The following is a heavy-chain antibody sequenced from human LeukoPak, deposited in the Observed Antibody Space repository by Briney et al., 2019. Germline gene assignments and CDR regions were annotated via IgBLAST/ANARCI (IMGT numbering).Heavy chain of an antibody. CDR2: IYYSGST. D-gene: IGHD5-12*01. J-gene: IGHJ3*02. CDR3: ARDLGSGYDFGAFDI. CDR1: GGSISSNSYY. V-gene: IGHV4-39*07. Sequence: SETLSLTCTVSGGSISSNSYYWGWIRQPPGKGLEWIGTIYYSGSTYYNPSLKSRVTISVDTSKNQFSLKLSSVTAADTAVYYCARDLGSGYDFGAFDIWGQGTMVTVSS.